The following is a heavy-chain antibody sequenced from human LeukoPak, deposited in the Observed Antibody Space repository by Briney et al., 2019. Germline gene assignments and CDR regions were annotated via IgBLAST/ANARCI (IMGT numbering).Heavy chain of an antibody. CDR3: ARGRGFLPAASPFDY. D-gene: IGHD2-2*01. CDR2: INPKSNNT. CDR1: GFGFSTYD. V-gene: IGHV1-8*01. Sequence: ASVKVSCKASGFGFSTYDINWVRQAAGQGLEWMGWINPKSNNTGFAQRFQGRVTMTTNTSISIAYMELGSLTSEDTAVYFCARGRGFLPAASPFDYWGQGTLVTVSS. J-gene: IGHJ4*02.